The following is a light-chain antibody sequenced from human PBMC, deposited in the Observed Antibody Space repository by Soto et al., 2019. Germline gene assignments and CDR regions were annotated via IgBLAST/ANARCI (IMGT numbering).Light chain of an antibody. J-gene: IGLJ1*01. CDR1: NSDVGGYDY. V-gene: IGLV2-14*01. Sequence: QSALTQPASVSGSPGQSITISCTGTNSDVGGYDYVSWYQLHPGKAPKLMVFEVSNRPSGVSYRFSGPKSGNTASLTISGLQAEDEADYFCSSYSISTAYLFGTGTKVTVL. CDR3: SSYSISTAYL. CDR2: EVS.